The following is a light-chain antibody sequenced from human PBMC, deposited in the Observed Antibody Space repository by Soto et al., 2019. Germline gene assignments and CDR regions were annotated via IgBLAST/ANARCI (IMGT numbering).Light chain of an antibody. V-gene: IGKV1-8*01. Sequence: AIRMTRSPSSFSASTGDRVTITCRASQGISSYLAWYQQKPGKAPNLLIYAASTLQSGVPSRFSGSGSGTDFTLTISCLQSEDFATYYCQQYSSYPYTFGQGTKLEIK. CDR3: QQYSSYPYT. CDR2: AAS. J-gene: IGKJ2*01. CDR1: QGISSY.